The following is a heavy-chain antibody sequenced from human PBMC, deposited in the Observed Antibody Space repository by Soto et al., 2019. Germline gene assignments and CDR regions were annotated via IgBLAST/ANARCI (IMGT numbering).Heavy chain of an antibody. CDR1: GGTFSSYT. CDR2: ITPILGIA. J-gene: IGHJ6*02. V-gene: IGHV1-69*02. D-gene: IGHD4-17*01. CDR3: ARSTYGGGYYYYGMDV. Sequence: QVQLVQSGAEVKKPGSSVKVSCKASGGTFSSYTISWVRQAPGQGLEWMGRITPILGIANYAQKFQGRFTITADKSTTTAYMRLTSVRSEDTAVYYCARSTYGGGYYYYGMDVWGQGTTVTVSS.